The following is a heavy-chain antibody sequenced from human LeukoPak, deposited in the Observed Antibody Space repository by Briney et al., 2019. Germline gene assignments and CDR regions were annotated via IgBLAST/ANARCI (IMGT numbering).Heavy chain of an antibody. CDR1: GGSISSYY. D-gene: IGHD3-22*01. CDR3: ARGEGVYDSSGYYSNWFDP. CDR2: IYYSGST. Sequence: KPSETLSLTCTVSGGSISSYYWSWIRQPAGKGLEWIEYIYYSGSTNYNPSLKSRVTISVDTSKNQFSLKLSSVTAADTAVYYCARGEGVYDSSGYYSNWFDPWGQGTLVTVSS. J-gene: IGHJ5*02. V-gene: IGHV4-59*01.